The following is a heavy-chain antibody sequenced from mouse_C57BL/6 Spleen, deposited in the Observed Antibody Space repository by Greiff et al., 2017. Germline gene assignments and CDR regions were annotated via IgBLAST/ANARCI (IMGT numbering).Heavy chain of an antibody. CDR1: GYTFTSYW. Sequence: QVQLQQPGAELVKPGASVKLSCKASGYTFTSYWMQWVQQRPGQGLEWIGEIDPSDSYTNYTQKFKGKATLTVDTSSSTAYMQLSSLTSEDSAVYYCASPFYGSRFAYWGQGTLVTVSA. J-gene: IGHJ3*01. V-gene: IGHV1-50*01. D-gene: IGHD1-1*01. CDR2: IDPSDSYT. CDR3: ASPFYGSRFAY.